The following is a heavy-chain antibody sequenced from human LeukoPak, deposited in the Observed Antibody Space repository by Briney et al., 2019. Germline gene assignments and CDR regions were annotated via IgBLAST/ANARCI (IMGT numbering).Heavy chain of an antibody. Sequence: GGSLRLSCAASGFTFRDYWIHWVRLAPGKGLAWVGRIDNDGSDTIYADSVKGRFTVSRDNAENTLFLQMNSLRAEDTAVYFCARGGFSHGFDVWGQGTVVTVSS. D-gene: IGHD5-12*01. CDR3: ARGGFSHGFDV. CDR2: IDNDGSDT. J-gene: IGHJ3*01. V-gene: IGHV3-74*01. CDR1: GFTFRDYW.